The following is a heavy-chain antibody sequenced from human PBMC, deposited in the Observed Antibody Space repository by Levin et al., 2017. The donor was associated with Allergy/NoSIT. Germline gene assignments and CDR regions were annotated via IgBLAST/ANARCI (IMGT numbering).Heavy chain of an antibody. J-gene: IGHJ4*02. D-gene: IGHD3-10*01. CDR2: ISGSGGST. Sequence: GGSLRLSCAASGFTFSSYAMSWVRQAPGKGLEWVSGISGSGGSTYYADSVKGRFTISRDNSKNTLYLQMNSLRAEDTAVYYCAKGEGSGSYWKERPFDYWGQGTLVTVSS. V-gene: IGHV3-23*01. CDR1: GFTFSSYA. CDR3: AKGEGSGSYWKERPFDY.